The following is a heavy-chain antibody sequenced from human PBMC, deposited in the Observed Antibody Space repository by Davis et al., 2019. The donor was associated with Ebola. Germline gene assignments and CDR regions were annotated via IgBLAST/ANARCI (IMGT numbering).Heavy chain of an antibody. J-gene: IGHJ4*02. CDR3: ASTYYYGSGSPPQRRVDY. Sequence: PSETLSLTCTVSGGSISSYYWRWIRQPAGKGLEWIGRIYTSGSTNYNPSLKSRVTMSVDTSKNQFSLKLSSVTAADTAVYYCASTYYYGSGSPPQRRVDYWGQGTLVTVSS. CDR1: GGSISSYY. V-gene: IGHV4-4*07. CDR2: IYTSGST. D-gene: IGHD3-10*01.